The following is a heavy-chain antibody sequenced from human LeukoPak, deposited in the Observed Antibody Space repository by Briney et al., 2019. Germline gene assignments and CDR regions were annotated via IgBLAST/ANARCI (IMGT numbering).Heavy chain of an antibody. Sequence: ASVKVSCKASRGTFSSNAISWVRQAPGRGLEWMGGSIPSFSTADYAQKFQGRLTINADESTSTAYMELSSLRSEDTAVYYCARSRDRDGYNSAYWYFDLWGRGTLVTVSS. J-gene: IGHJ2*01. CDR2: SIPSFSTA. V-gene: IGHV1-69*13. CDR1: RGTFSSNA. D-gene: IGHD5-24*01. CDR3: ARSRDRDGYNSAYWYFDL.